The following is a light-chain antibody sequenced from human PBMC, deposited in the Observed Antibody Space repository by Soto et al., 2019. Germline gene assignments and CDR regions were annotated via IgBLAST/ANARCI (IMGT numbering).Light chain of an antibody. CDR1: QIVSSSY. J-gene: IGKJ1*01. Sequence: IGLKQSAGTLSLSPGERATLSCRASQIVSSSYLAWYQQKPGQAPRLLIYGASSRATGIPDRFSGSGSGTGFTLTISRLEPEDFAVYYCQQYGSSPWTFGQGTKVDIK. CDR3: QQYGSSPWT. CDR2: GAS. V-gene: IGKV3-20*01.